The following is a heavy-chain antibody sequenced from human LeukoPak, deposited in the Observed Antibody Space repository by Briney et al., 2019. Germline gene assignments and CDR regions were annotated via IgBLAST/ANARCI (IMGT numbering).Heavy chain of an antibody. Sequence: PGGSLRLSCATSGFTFSNAWMNWVRQAPGKGLEWVSAINGGGSNTYYADSVKGRFTISRDNSKNMVYLQMNNLRADDTAAYYCAKSVVVITFRFDDWGQGALVTVSS. J-gene: IGHJ4*02. D-gene: IGHD2-15*01. V-gene: IGHV3-23*01. CDR2: INGGGSNT. CDR1: GFTFSNAW. CDR3: AKSVVVITFRFDD.